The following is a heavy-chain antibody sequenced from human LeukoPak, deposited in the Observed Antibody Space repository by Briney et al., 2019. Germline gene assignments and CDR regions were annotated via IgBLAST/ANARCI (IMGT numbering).Heavy chain of an antibody. Sequence: GGSLRLSCAASGFTFSSYSMNWVRQASGKGLEWVSSISSSSSYIYYADSVKGRFTISRDNAKNSLYLQMNSLRAEDTAVYYCARDSRYYDILTGYYQNWFDPWGQGTLVTVSS. CDR1: GFTFSSYS. J-gene: IGHJ5*02. CDR2: ISSSSSYI. V-gene: IGHV3-21*01. D-gene: IGHD3-9*01. CDR3: ARDSRYYDILTGYYQNWFDP.